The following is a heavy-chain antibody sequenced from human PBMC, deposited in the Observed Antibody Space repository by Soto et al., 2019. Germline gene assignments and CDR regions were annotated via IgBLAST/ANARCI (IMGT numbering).Heavy chain of an antibody. CDR1: GYTFTSYG. V-gene: IGHV1-18*04. D-gene: IGHD4-17*01. CDR3: ARDSEPYGDYPGYNWFDP. CDR2: ISAYNGNT. Sequence: QVQLVQSGAEVKKPGASVKVSCKASGYTFTSYGISWERQAPGQGLEWMGWISAYNGNTNYAQKLQGRVTMTTDTSTSTAYMELRSLRSDDTAVYYCARDSEPYGDYPGYNWFDPWGQGTLVTVSS. J-gene: IGHJ5*02.